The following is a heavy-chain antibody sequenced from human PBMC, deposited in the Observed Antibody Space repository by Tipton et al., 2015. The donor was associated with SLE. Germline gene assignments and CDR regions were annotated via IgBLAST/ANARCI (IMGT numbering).Heavy chain of an antibody. J-gene: IGHJ5*02. CDR1: GYSFTSYW. CDR3: ATGSREDWFDP. CDR2: IDPSDSYT. V-gene: IGHV5-10-1*01. Sequence: QLVQSGAEVKKPGESLRISCKSSGYSFTSYWITWVRQMPGKGLEWMGRIDPSDSYTNYSPSFQGHVTISTDKSISTASLQWSSLKASDTAMYYCATGSREDWFDPWGQGTLVTVSS. D-gene: IGHD1-26*01.